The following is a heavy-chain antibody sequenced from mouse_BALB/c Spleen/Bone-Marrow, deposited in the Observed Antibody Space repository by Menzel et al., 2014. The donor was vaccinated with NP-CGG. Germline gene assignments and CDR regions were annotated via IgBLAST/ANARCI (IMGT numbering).Heavy chain of an antibody. Sequence: DLVKPGASVKLSCKASGYTFTSHWINWIKQRPGQGLEWIGRIAPGSGSTYYNEMFKGKAILTVDTSSGTAYIQLSSLSSEDSAVYFCAYYRYDVNYWGQGTTLTVSS. CDR1: GYTFTSHW. D-gene: IGHD2-14*01. CDR2: IAPGSGST. J-gene: IGHJ2*01. CDR3: AYYRYDVNY. V-gene: IGHV1S41*01.